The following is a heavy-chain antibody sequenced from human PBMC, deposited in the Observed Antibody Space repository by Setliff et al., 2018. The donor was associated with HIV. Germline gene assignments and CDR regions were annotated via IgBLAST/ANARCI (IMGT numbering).Heavy chain of an antibody. CDR3: ARDKAYYYDSSGSYDAFDI. V-gene: IGHV1-18*01. CDR2: ISAYNGNT. CDR1: GYTFTDYG. J-gene: IGHJ3*02. D-gene: IGHD3-22*01. Sequence: ASVKVSCKASGYTFTDYGISWVRQAPGQGLEWMGWISAYNGNTNYAQKLQGRVTMTTDTSTSTAYMELRSLRSDDTAVYYCARDKAYYYDSSGSYDAFDIWGQGTMVT.